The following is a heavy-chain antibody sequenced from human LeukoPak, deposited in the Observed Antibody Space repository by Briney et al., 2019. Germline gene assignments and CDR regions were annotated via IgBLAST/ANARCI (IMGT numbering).Heavy chain of an antibody. J-gene: IGHJ4*02. Sequence: GESLKISCKGSGYSFSSYWIGWVRPMPGKGLEWMGIIYPGDSDTRDSPSFQGQVTISADKSISTAYLQWSSLKASDTAMYYCARAPPGYCSGGSCYLTIFDYWGQGTLVTVSS. CDR3: ARAPPGYCSGGSCYLTIFDY. V-gene: IGHV5-51*01. D-gene: IGHD2-15*01. CDR1: GYSFSSYW. CDR2: IYPGDSDT.